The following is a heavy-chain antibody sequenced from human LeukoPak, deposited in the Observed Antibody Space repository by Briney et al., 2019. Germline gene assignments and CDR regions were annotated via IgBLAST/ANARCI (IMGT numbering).Heavy chain of an antibody. CDR3: AKVKYDYGDPVGWFDP. CDR2: ISGSGERT. V-gene: IGHV3-23*01. D-gene: IGHD4-17*01. CDR1: GFTFSSYT. Sequence: GGSLRLSCAASGFTFSSYTMTWVRQVPGKGLEWVSHISGSGERTYYADSVRGRFTSSRDNSKNTLFLQMNSLRVEDTAVYYCAKVKYDYGDPVGWFDPWGQGTLVTVSS. J-gene: IGHJ5*02.